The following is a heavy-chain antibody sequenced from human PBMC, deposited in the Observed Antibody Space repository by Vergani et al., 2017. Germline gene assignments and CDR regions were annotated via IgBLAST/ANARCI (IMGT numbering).Heavy chain of an antibody. V-gene: IGHV3-9*02. D-gene: IGHD6-6*01. J-gene: IGHJ5*02. Sequence: EVQLEESGGGLVLPGRSLRLSCVASGFTSAGYAMHWVRQAPGKGLEWVSGISWNSNSIGYADSVKGRFTISRDNAKNSLYLQMNSLRAEDTALYYCAKDLGTSSWGGLFDPWGQGTLVTVSS. CDR3: AKDLGTSSWGGLFDP. CDR1: GFTSAGYA. CDR2: ISWNSNSI.